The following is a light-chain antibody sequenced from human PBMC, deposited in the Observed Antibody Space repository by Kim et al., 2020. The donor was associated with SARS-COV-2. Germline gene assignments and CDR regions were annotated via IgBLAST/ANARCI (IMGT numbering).Light chain of an antibody. CDR1: QSVSSN. J-gene: IGKJ4*01. CDR3: QQYNKWPLT. Sequence: VSPGESATLSCRASQSVSSNLAWYQQTPGQAPRLLFYAASTRATGTPARFSGSGSGTEFTLTISSLQSEDFAVYSCQQYNKWPLTFGGGTKVDIK. V-gene: IGKV3-15*01. CDR2: AAS.